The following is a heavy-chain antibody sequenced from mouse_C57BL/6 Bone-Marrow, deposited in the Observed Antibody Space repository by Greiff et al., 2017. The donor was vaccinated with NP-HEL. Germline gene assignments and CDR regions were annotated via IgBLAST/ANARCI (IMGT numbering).Heavy chain of an antibody. CDR1: GYSFTDYN. V-gene: IGHV1-39*01. Sequence: VQLKESGPELVKPGASVKISCKASGYSFTDYNMNWVKQSNGKSLEWIGVINPNYGTTSYNQKFKGKATLTVDQSSSTSYMQLNSLTSEDSAVYYCARGEDYGYDGFDYWGQGTTLTVSS. CDR3: ARGEDYGYDGFDY. CDR2: INPNYGTT. D-gene: IGHD2-2*01. J-gene: IGHJ2*01.